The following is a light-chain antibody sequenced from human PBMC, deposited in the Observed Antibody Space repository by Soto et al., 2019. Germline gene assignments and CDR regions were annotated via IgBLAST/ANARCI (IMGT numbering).Light chain of an antibody. CDR2: GAS. V-gene: IGKV3-20*01. J-gene: IGKJ2*01. CDR3: QQYVKSSYT. Sequence: EIVLTQSPGTLSLSPGERATLSCRASQSVSSSSLAWYQQKPGQSPRLLIYGASSRATGIPDRFSGSGSGTDFTLTISRLEPEDFAVYYCQQYVKSSYTFGQGTKLEIK. CDR1: QSVSSSS.